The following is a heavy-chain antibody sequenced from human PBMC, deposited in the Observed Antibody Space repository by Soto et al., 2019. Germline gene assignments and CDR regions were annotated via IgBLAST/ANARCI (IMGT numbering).Heavy chain of an antibody. Sequence: GASVKVSCKASGYTFTGYYMHWVRQAPGQGLEWMGWINPNSGGTNYAQKFQGRVTMTRDTSISTAYMELSRLRSDDTAVYYCAIAAALAGVPSWFDPWGQGTLVTVSS. CDR3: AIAAALAGVPSWFDP. CDR1: GYTFTGYY. J-gene: IGHJ5*02. V-gene: IGHV1-2*02. D-gene: IGHD6-13*01. CDR2: INPNSGGT.